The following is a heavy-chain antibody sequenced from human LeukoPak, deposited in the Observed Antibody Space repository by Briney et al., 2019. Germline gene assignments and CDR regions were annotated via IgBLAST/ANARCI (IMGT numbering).Heavy chain of an antibody. Sequence: SETLSLTCSVSGYSISSGYYWGWIRQPPGKGLEWIGSVYHSGSTYYNTSLKSRVTISVDTSKNQFSLKLNSVTAADTAVYYCATGWSGYYWTTWGQGTLVAVSS. J-gene: IGHJ5*02. D-gene: IGHD3-3*01. CDR1: GYSISSGYY. CDR3: ATGWSGYYWTT. CDR2: VYHSGST. V-gene: IGHV4-38-2*02.